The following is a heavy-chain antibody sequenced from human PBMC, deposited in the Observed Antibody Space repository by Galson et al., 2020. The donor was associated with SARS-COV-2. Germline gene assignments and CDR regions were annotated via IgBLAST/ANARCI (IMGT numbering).Heavy chain of an antibody. D-gene: IGHD1-26*01. CDR2: IYWDDDK. Sequence: SGPPLVKPTQPLSLPCPFSGFSLSTTGVSVGWIRQPPEKALEWLALIYWDDDKSYSPSLKNRLTITKDTSKNQVVLTMTNIDPVDTATYYGAHRDIVGAWWLKWGQGTLVTVSS. CDR1: GFSLSTTGVS. CDR3: AHRDIVGAWWLK. V-gene: IGHV2-5*02. J-gene: IGHJ4*02.